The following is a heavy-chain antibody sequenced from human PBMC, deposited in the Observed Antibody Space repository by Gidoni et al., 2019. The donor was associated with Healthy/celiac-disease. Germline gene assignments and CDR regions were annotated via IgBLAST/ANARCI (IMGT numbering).Heavy chain of an antibody. V-gene: IGHV5-51*01. CDR3: ARPWGGYCSSTSCPMYV. Sequence: EVQLVQSGAEVKKPGESLKISCKGSGYSFTIDWIGWVRQMPGKGLEWMGIIYPVDSDTRYSPSFQGQVTISADKSISTAYLQWSSLKASDTAMYYCARPWGGYCSSTSCPMYVWGQGTTVTVSS. D-gene: IGHD2-2*01. CDR2: IYPVDSDT. CDR1: GYSFTIDW. J-gene: IGHJ6*02.